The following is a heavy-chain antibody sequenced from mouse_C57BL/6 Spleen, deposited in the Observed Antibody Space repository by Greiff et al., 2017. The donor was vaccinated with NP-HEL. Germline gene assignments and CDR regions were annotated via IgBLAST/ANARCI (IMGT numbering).Heavy chain of an antibody. Sequence: EVQGVESGGGLVQPGGSLKLSCAASGFTFSDYYMYWVRQTPEKRLEWVAYISNGGGSTYYPDTVKGRFTISRDNAKNTLYLQMSRLKSEDTAMYYCATPNFAYWGQGTLVTVSA. CDR2: ISNGGGST. CDR1: GFTFSDYY. J-gene: IGHJ3*01. CDR3: ATPNFAY. V-gene: IGHV5-12*01.